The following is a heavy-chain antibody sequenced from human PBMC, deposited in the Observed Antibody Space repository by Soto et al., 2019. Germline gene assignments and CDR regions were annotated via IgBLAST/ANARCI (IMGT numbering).Heavy chain of an antibody. CDR2: INPSGGST. J-gene: IGHJ4*02. CDR1: GYTVTSYY. D-gene: IGHD3-3*01. V-gene: IGHV1-46*01. CDR3: ARGGRFFGVVTADRYFDY. Sequence: ASVKVSCKASGYTVTSYYMHWVRQAPGQGLEWMGIINPSGGSTSYAQKFQGRVTMTRDTSTSTVYMELSSLRSEDTAVYYCARGGRFFGVVTADRYFDYWGQGTLVTVSS.